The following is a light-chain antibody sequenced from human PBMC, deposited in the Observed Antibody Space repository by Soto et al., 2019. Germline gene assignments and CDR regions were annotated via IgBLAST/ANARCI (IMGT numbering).Light chain of an antibody. CDR1: SSDVGSYNR. J-gene: IGLJ1*01. CDR3: SLYVSGSTYV. V-gene: IGLV2-18*01. CDR2: EVN. Sequence: QSALTQPPSVSGSPGQSVTISCTATSSDVGSYNRLSWYQQPPGTAPKLIMYEVNTRPSGVPDRFSGSKSGSTASLTISGLQAEDEADYYCSLYVSGSTYVFGTGTKV.